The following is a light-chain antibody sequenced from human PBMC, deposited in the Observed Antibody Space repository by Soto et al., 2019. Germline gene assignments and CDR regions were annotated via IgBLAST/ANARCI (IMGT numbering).Light chain of an antibody. CDR3: QQYNSYSWT. CDR1: QTISSW. V-gene: IGKV1-5*03. CDR2: KAS. J-gene: IGKJ1*01. Sequence: DIQMTQSPSTLSASVGDYVTITCRASQTISSWLAWYQQKPGKAPKLLIYKASSLESGVPSRFSGSGSGTEFTLTISSLQPEDFATYYCQQYNSYSWTFGQGTKVDIK.